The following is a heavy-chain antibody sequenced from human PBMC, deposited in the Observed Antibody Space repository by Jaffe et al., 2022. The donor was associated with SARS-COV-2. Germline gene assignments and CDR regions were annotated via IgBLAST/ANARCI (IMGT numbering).Heavy chain of an antibody. V-gene: IGHV3-30-3*01. CDR2: ISYDGSNK. Sequence: QVQLVESGGGVVQPGRSLRLSCAASGFTFSSYAMHWVRQAPGKGLEWVAVISYDGSNKYYADSVKGRFTISRDNSKNTLYLQMNSLRAEDTAVYYCAREGKMATIGIDYWGQGTLVTVSS. D-gene: IGHD5-12*01. CDR3: AREGKMATIGIDY. J-gene: IGHJ4*02. CDR1: GFTFSSYA.